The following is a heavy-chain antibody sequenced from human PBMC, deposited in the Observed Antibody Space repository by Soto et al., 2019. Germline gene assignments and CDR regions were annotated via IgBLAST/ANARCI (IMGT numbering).Heavy chain of an antibody. CDR1: GFTVSSNY. Sequence: EVQLVESGGGLVQPGGSLRLSCAASGFTVSSNYMSWVRQAPGKGLEWVSVIYSGGSTYYADSVKGRFTISRDNSKNTLYLQMNSLRAEDPAVYYCARDRGTVYGMDVWGQGTTVTVSS. CDR3: ARDRGTVYGMDV. J-gene: IGHJ6*02. V-gene: IGHV3-66*01. D-gene: IGHD3-10*01. CDR2: IYSGGST.